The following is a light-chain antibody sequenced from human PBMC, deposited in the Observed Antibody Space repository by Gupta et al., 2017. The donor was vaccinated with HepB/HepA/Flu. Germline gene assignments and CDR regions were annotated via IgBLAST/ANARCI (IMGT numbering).Light chain of an antibody. V-gene: IGKV1-39*01. J-gene: IGKJ4*01. CDR1: QSVSTY. Sequence: DIQMTQSPSSLSASVGDRVTITCRASQSVSTYLNWYQQKPGRPPELLIYAASALQSGVPSRFSGSGSGTDFTLTISSLQPEDFAAYYCQQSYRIPPTFGGGTKVEIK. CDR2: AAS. CDR3: QQSYRIPPT.